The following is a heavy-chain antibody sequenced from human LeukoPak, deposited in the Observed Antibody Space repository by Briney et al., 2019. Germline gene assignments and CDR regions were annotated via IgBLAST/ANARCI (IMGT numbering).Heavy chain of an antibody. CDR1: GFTFSTYS. D-gene: IGHD6-19*01. Sequence: GGSLRLSCAASGFTFSTYSMNWFRQAPGKGLESVSSITSGSSYIYYSDSLMGRFTISRDNAKNSLYLQMNSLRAEDTAVYYCARETVAGTGDAFDVWGHGTMVTVSS. CDR2: ITSGSSYI. V-gene: IGHV3-21*01. CDR3: ARETVAGTGDAFDV. J-gene: IGHJ3*01.